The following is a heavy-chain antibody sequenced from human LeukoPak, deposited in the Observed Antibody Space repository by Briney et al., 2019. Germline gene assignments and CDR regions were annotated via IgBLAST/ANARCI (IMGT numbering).Heavy chain of an antibody. CDR2: ISGSGGST. CDR1: GFTFSSYA. D-gene: IGHD3-22*01. V-gene: IGHV3-23*01. J-gene: IGHJ4*02. Sequence: PGGSLRLSCAASGFTFSSYAMSWVRQAPGKGLEWVSAISGSGGSTYYADSVKGRFTISRDNSKNTLYLQMNSLRAEDTAVYYCAKGYYYDSLSPADYWGQGTLVTVSS. CDR3: AKGYYYDSLSPADY.